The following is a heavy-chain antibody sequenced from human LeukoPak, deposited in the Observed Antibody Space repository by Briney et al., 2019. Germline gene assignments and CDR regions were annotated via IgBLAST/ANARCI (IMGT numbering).Heavy chain of an antibody. D-gene: IGHD2/OR15-2a*01. V-gene: IGHV2-70*17. Sequence: RESGPALVKPTQTLTLTCSFSGFSLSTSGMCVSWIRQPPGKALEWLACIDWDDDKFYSTSLKTRLTISKDTSKNQVVLTMTSMDPVDTATYYCARTHSSTYHFDFWGQGTLVTVSS. CDR1: GFSLSTSGMC. CDR3: ARTHSSTYHFDF. J-gene: IGHJ4*02. CDR2: IDWDDDK.